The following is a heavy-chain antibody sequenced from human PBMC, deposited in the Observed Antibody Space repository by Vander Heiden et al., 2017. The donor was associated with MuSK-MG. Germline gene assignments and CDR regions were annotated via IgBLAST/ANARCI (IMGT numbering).Heavy chain of an antibody. V-gene: IGHV3-23*01. Sequence: EVQLLESGGGLVQHEGSLRLSCAASGFTFSSCAMRWVRQAPGKGLEWVSAISGSGGSTYYADSVKGRFTISRDNSKNTLYLQMNSLRAEDTAVYYCAKVRDYYGSGSYFDYWGQGTLVTVSS. J-gene: IGHJ4*02. CDR1: GFTFSSCA. D-gene: IGHD3-10*01. CDR3: AKVRDYYGSGSYFDY. CDR2: ISGSGGST.